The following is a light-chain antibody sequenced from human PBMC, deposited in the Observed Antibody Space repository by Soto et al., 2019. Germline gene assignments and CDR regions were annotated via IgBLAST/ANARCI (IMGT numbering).Light chain of an antibody. Sequence: MQLTQSPSALSSSVRDRVTITCRASLGISSYLAWYQQKPGKAPKLLIYAASTLQSGVPSRFSGSGSGTDFTLTISSLQPEDFATYSCQQLNTYPVTFGGGTKVDIK. CDR2: AAS. CDR3: QQLNTYPVT. V-gene: IGKV1-9*01. J-gene: IGKJ4*01. CDR1: LGISSY.